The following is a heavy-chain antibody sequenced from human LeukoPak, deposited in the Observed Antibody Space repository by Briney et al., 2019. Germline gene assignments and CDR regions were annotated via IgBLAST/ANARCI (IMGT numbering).Heavy chain of an antibody. CDR1: VYTFTNYG. Sequence: ASVTLSFKASVYTFTNYGISWVRQAPGQGREWMGWIRAYYGNTNYAQKLQGRVTMTTDTTTNTAYMELRRLGSDDTAVYYCARAIHDYGDHWGQGTLVTVTS. CDR2: IRAYYGNT. V-gene: IGHV1-18*01. CDR3: ARAIHDYGDH. J-gene: IGHJ4*02.